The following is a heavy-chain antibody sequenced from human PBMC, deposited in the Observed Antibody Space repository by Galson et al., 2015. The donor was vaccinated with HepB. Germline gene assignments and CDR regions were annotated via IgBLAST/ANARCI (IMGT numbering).Heavy chain of an antibody. CDR3: ARDGWLQFRAFDY. J-gene: IGHJ4*02. V-gene: IGHV3-21*01. CDR1: GFTFSSYS. CDR2: ISSSSSYI. Sequence: SLRLSCAASGFTFSSYSMNWVRQAPGKGLEWVSSISSSSSYIYYADSVKGRFTIPRDNAKNSLYLQMNSLRAEDTAVYYCARDGWLQFRAFDYWGQGTLVTVSS. D-gene: IGHD5-24*01.